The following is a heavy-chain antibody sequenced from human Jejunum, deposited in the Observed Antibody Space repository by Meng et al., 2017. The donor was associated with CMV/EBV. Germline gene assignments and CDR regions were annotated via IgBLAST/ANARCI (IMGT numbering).Heavy chain of an antibody. V-gene: IGHV3-21*01. J-gene: IGHJ5*02. CDR1: GFTFTSYS. CDR3: ARAIDYGDPNWFDP. Sequence: GFTFTSYSINWVRQAPGKGLEWLSYISCSSTYIYHADSVKGRFTISRDNAKNSVYLQMNSLRAEDTAVYYCARAIDYGDPNWFDPWGQGTLVTVSS. CDR2: ISCSSTYI. D-gene: IGHD4-17*01.